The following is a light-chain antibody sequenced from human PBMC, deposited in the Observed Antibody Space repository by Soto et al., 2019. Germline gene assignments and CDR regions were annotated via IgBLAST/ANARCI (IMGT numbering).Light chain of an antibody. CDR3: QQYNNWPLT. Sequence: EIFMTQSPATLSVSPGERATLSCRASQSVSSNLAWYQQKPGQAPRLLIYDASTRATGIPGRFSGSGSGTEFTLTIGSLESEDFGVYYCQQYNNWPLTFGGGTKVDIK. V-gene: IGKV3-15*01. CDR2: DAS. J-gene: IGKJ4*01. CDR1: QSVSSN.